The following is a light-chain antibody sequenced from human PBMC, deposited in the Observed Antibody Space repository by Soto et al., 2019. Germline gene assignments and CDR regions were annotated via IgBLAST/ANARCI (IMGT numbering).Light chain of an antibody. J-gene: IGLJ1*01. Sequence: QSVLTQPASVSGSPGQSITISCSGTSSDVGGHNYVSWYQQLPGKAPQLIIYEVTNRPAGISNRFSGSKSGTTASLTISGLQAEDEADYYCSSYTSSSTLYVFGTGTKLTVL. CDR2: EVT. CDR3: SSYTSSSTLYV. CDR1: SSDVGGHNY. V-gene: IGLV2-14*01.